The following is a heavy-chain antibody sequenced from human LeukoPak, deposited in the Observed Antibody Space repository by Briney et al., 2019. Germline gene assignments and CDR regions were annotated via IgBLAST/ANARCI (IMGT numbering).Heavy chain of an antibody. Sequence: SETLSLTCTVSGGSISSSSYYWGWIRQPPGKGLEWIGYIYYSGSTNYNPSLKNRVTISLDTSKNQFSLKLNSVTAADTAVYYCARSVDTSMVGDYWGQGTLVTVSS. D-gene: IGHD5-18*01. J-gene: IGHJ4*02. CDR2: IYYSGST. CDR1: GGSISSSSYY. CDR3: ARSVDTSMVGDY. V-gene: IGHV4-61*05.